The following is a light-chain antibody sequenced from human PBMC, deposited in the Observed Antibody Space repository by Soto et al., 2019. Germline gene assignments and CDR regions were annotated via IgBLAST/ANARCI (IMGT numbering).Light chain of an antibody. Sequence: EIVLTQSPATLSLSPGERATLSCRASQSVSSYLAGYQQKLGQAPRLLINDASTRATSIPASCCSSRAGTDFFLPISSLEPEDFAAYYCRQRSNWPRGLTFGGGTKVEIK. J-gene: IGKJ4*01. CDR2: DAS. V-gene: IGKV3-11*01. CDR3: RQRSNWPRGLT. CDR1: QSVSSY.